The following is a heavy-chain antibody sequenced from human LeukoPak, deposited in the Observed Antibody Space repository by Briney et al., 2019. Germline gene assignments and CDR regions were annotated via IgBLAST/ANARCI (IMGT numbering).Heavy chain of an antibody. CDR1: GGSISSGSYY. J-gene: IGHJ3*02. D-gene: IGHD1-26*01. CDR3: AREPIVGATMYNDAFDI. CDR2: IHTSGST. Sequence: PSETLSLTRTVSGGSISSGSYYWSWIRQPAGKGLEWIGRIHTSGSTNYNPSLKSRVTISVDTSKNQFSLKLSSVTAADTAVYYCAREPIVGATMYNDAFDIWGQGTMVTVSS. V-gene: IGHV4-61*02.